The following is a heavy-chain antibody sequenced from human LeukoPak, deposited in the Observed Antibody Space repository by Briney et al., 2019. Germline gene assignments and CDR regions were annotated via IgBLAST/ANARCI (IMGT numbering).Heavy chain of an antibody. D-gene: IGHD6-13*01. J-gene: IGHJ6*02. Sequence: ASVKVSCKASGYTFTGYYMHWVRQAPGQGLEWMGWVNPNSGGTNYAQKFRGWVTMTRDTSISTAYMELSRLRSDDTAVYYCARARTAAAGTRPYYYYYGMDVWGQGTTVTVSS. CDR1: GYTFTGYY. CDR3: ARARTAAAGTRPYYYYYGMDV. CDR2: VNPNSGGT. V-gene: IGHV1-2*04.